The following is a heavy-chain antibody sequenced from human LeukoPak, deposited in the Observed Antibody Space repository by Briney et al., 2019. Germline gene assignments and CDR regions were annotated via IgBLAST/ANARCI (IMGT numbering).Heavy chain of an antibody. J-gene: IGHJ4*02. Sequence: PGGSLRLSCTASGFNFSNYWMHWVRQAPGKGLVWVSRLNTGGNSTIYADSVKGRFIISRDNAKSTSYLQMNSLRADDTGVYYCTREGAYDSGTYGAGDYWGQGTLVTVSS. CDR1: GFNFSNYW. V-gene: IGHV3-74*01. CDR3: TREGAYDSGTYGAGDY. CDR2: LNTGGNST. D-gene: IGHD3-10*01.